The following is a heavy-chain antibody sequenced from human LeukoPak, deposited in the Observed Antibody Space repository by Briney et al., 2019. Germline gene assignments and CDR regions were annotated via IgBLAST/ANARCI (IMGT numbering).Heavy chain of an antibody. CDR3: ARERFDCSGGSCYSSLYYFDY. D-gene: IGHD2-15*01. J-gene: IGHJ4*02. CDR1: GFTVSSNY. CDR2: IYSGGSA. Sequence: PGGSLRLSCAASGFTVSSNYMSWVRQAPGKGLEWVSVIYSGGSAYYADSVKGRFTISRDNSKNTLYLQMNSLRAEDTAVYYCARERFDCSGGSCYSSLYYFDYWGQGTLVTVSS. V-gene: IGHV3-53*01.